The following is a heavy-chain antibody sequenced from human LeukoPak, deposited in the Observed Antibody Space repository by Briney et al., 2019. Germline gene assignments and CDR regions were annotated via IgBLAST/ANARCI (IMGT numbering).Heavy chain of an antibody. CDR3: AKVQSDIVGAMFFSFDV. J-gene: IGHJ3*01. CDR1: GFSFNNYA. CDR2: IIGSGSEM. V-gene: IGHV3-21*06. D-gene: IGHD1-26*01. Sequence: KPGGSLRLSCAASGFSFNNYAMSWVRQAPGKGLEWVASIIGSGSEMFYADSLKGRFTISRDNSKNSLYLQMNSLRVEDTAVYYCAKVQSDIVGAMFFSFDVWGQGTMVSVSS.